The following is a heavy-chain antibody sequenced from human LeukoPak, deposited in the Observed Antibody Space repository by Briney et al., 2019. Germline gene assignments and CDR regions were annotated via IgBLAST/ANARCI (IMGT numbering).Heavy chain of an antibody. J-gene: IGHJ4*02. V-gene: IGHV1-2*02. CDR1: GYTFSSYY. CDR3: ARNRYSSGWYSVY. D-gene: IGHD6-19*01. Sequence: ASVKVSCKASGYTFSSYYMHWVRQAPGQGLEWMGWINPNSGGTNYAQKFQGRVTMTRDTSISTAYMELSRLRSDDTAVYYCARNRYSSGWYSVYWGQGTLVTVSS. CDR2: INPNSGGT.